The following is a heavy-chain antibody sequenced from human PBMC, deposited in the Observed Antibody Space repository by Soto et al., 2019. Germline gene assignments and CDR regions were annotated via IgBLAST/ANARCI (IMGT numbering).Heavy chain of an antibody. D-gene: IGHD2-2*02. J-gene: IGHJ6*02. V-gene: IGHV3-9*01. CDR1: GFKFDEYD. CDR2: ISWNSDNI. Sequence: EVQLVESGGGLVQPGRSLRLSCAASGFKFDEYDMHWVRQVPGKGLEWVSGISWNSDNIVYADSVKGRFTVSRDNAKNTLYLQMNSLRAADTPFYYCVKDKWCTSISCYSYGMDVWGQGTTVTVSS. CDR3: VKDKWCTSISCYSYGMDV.